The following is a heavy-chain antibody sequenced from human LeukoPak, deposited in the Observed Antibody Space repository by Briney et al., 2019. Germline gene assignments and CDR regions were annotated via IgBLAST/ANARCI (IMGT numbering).Heavy chain of an antibody. Sequence: GGSLRLSCAASGFTFNAFGMNWVRQAPGKGLEWVSYIGTTSGAIYYADSVKGRFTISRDNAKNSLYLQMNSLRAEDTAVYYCARDLCGGDCYYYYYYGMDVWGQGTTVTVSS. D-gene: IGHD2-21*02. CDR3: ARDLCGGDCYYYYYYGMDV. J-gene: IGHJ6*02. CDR1: GFTFNAFG. CDR2: IGTTSGAI. V-gene: IGHV3-21*05.